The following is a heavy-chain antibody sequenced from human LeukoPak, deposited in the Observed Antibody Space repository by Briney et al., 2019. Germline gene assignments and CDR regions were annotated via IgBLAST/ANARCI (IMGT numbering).Heavy chain of an antibody. Sequence: GGSLRLSCAASGFTFSSYGIHWVRQAPGKGLEWVAVISDSGSKKYYADSVKGRFTISRDNSKNTLYLQMNSLRAEDTAVYYCAKETGRWELEWGQGTLVTVCS. CDR3: AKETGRWELE. CDR1: GFTFSSYG. J-gene: IGHJ4*02. D-gene: IGHD1-26*01. CDR2: ISDSGSKK. V-gene: IGHV3-30*18.